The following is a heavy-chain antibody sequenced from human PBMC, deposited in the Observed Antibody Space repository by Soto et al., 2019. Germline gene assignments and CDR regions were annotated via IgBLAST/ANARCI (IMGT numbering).Heavy chain of an antibody. CDR3: AKGRRKSPFDY. Sequence: PGGSLILSCAASGVTFSSYAISWVRQAPGKGLEWVSGISGSGGSTYYADSVKGRFTISRDNSKNTLYLQMNSLRVEDTAVYYCAKGRRKSPFDYWGKGTLGTVSS. CDR1: GVTFSSYA. CDR2: ISGSGGST. V-gene: IGHV3-23*01. J-gene: IGHJ4*02.